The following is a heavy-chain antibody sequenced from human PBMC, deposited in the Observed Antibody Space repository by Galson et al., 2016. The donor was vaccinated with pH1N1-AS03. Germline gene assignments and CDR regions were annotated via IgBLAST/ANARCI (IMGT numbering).Heavy chain of an antibody. V-gene: IGHV3-11*04. J-gene: IGHJ3*01. D-gene: IGHD3-9*01. Sequence: SLRLSCAASGFTFSDNHMSWIRQAPGRGLEYIGYISESGSATVYRDSVKGRFTISRDNAKNSLYLQMNSMRDEDTAVYYCASDGVFDHKSAFDFWGQGTMVTVSS. CDR2: ISESGSAT. CDR3: ASDGVFDHKSAFDF. CDR1: GFTFSDNH.